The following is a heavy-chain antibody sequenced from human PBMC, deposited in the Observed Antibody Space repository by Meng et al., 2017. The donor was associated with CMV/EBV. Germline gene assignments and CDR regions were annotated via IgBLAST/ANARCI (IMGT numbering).Heavy chain of an antibody. J-gene: IGHJ4*02. Sequence: SGEACGYAFTGYYMHWVGRAAGQGLKGNGWSNPDSGDRRYAKKCQDGVTMTRDTSISTAYVELSRQQSDDTAVYYCARILDQSPGEDYWGQGTLVTVSS. CDR3: ARILDQSPGEDY. V-gene: IGHV1-2*02. D-gene: IGHD3-10*01. CDR1: GYAFTGYY. CDR2: SNPDSGDR.